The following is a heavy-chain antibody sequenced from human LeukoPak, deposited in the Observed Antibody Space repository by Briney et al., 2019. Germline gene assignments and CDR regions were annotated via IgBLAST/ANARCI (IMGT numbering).Heavy chain of an antibody. CDR3: ARDNGYSYGWSDAFDI. J-gene: IGHJ3*02. CDR1: GYTFTSYD. Sequence: GASVKVSCKASGYTFTSYDINWVRQAPGQGLEWMGGIIPIFGTANYAQKFQGRVTITADESTSTAYMELSSLRSEDTAVYYCARDNGYSYGWSDAFDIWGQGTMVTVSS. CDR2: IIPIFGTA. D-gene: IGHD5-18*01. V-gene: IGHV1-69*13.